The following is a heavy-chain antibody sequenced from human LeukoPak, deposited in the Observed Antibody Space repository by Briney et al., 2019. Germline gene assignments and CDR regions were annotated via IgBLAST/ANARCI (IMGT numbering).Heavy chain of an antibody. CDR3: AGSTAVAGTAFNY. D-gene: IGHD6-19*01. CDR2: ISSNGSST. J-gene: IGHJ4*02. V-gene: IGHV3-64*01. CDR1: GFTFSSYA. Sequence: GGSLRLSCAASGFTFSSYAMHWVRQAPGKGLEYVSAISSNGSSTYYANSVKGRFTISRDNSKNTLYLQMGSLRAEDMAVYYCAGSTAVAGTAFNYWGQGTLVTVSS.